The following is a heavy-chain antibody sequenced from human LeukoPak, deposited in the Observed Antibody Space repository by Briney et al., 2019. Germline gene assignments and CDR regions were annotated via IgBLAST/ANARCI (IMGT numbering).Heavy chain of an antibody. CDR3: ATGADVPNPDYYMDV. CDR2: IIPIFGTA. J-gene: IGHJ6*03. CDR1: GGTFSSYA. D-gene: IGHD1-26*01. V-gene: IGHV1-69*05. Sequence: SVKVSCKASGGTFSSYAISWVRQAPGQGLGWMGGIIPIFGTANYAQKFQGRVTITTDESTSTAYMELSSLRSEDTAVYYCATGADVPNPDYYMDVWGKGTTVTVSS.